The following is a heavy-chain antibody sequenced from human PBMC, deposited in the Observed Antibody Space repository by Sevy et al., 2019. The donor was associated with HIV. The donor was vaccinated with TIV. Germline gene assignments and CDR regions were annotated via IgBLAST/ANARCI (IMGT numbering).Heavy chain of an antibody. CDR2: ISWDGGST. J-gene: IGHJ6*02. CDR1: GFTFDDYT. D-gene: IGHD5-12*01. Sequence: GGSLRLSCVASGFTFDDYTMHWVRQAPGKGLEWVSLISWDGGSTYYADSVKGRFTISRDNSKNSLYLQMNSLRTEDTALYYCAKDIGGGYGYYYYYYGMDVWGQGTTVTVSS. CDR3: AKDIGGGYGYYYYYYGMDV. V-gene: IGHV3-43*01.